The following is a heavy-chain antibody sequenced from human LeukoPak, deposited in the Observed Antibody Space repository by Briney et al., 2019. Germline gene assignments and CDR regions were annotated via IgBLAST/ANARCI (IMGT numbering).Heavy chain of an antibody. Sequence: SETLSLTCTVSGGSISSYYWSWIRQPPGKGLEWIGYIYYSGSTNYNPSLKSRVTISVDTSKNQFSLKLSSATAADTAAYYCASGTATQGDAFDIWGQGTMVTVSS. D-gene: IGHD1/OR15-1a*01. V-gene: IGHV4-59*01. CDR1: GGSISSYY. J-gene: IGHJ3*02. CDR3: ASGTATQGDAFDI. CDR2: IYYSGST.